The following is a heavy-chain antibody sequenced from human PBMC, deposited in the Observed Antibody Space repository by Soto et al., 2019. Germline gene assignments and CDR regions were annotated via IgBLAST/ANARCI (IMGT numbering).Heavy chain of an antibody. CDR1: GFTFSNYG. V-gene: IGHV3-30*18. J-gene: IGHJ4*02. Sequence: PGGSLRLSCEASGFTFSNYGTHWVRQAPGKGLEWVAVIASDGRDKKFADSVKGRFTISRDNSRDTLYLQMNSLRPEDTALYYCAKDSEVRAASYYFDYWGQGNLVTVSS. CDR3: AKDSEVRAASYYFDY. D-gene: IGHD6-13*01. CDR2: IASDGRDK.